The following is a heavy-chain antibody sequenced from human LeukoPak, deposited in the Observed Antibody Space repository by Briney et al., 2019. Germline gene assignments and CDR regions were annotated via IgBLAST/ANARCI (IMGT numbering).Heavy chain of an antibody. CDR3: AKTLAPGIAVAGHEY. V-gene: IGHV3-23*01. Sequence: GGTLRLSCAASGFTFSSYAMSWVRQAPGKGLEWVSAISGSGGSTYYADSVKGRFTISRDNSKNTLYLQMNSLRAEDTAVYYCAKTLAPGIAVAGHEYWGQGTLVTVSS. J-gene: IGHJ4*02. CDR1: GFTFSSYA. CDR2: ISGSGGST. D-gene: IGHD6-13*01.